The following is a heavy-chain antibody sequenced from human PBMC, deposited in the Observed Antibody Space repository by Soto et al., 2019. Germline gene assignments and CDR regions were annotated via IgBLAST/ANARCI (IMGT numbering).Heavy chain of an antibody. CDR1: GFTFSSYD. J-gene: IGHJ6*03. D-gene: IGHD6-13*01. Sequence: PGGSLRLSCAASGFTFSSYDMHWVRQATGKGLEWVSAIGTAGDTYYPGSVKGRFTISRENAKNSLYLQMNSLRAGDTALYYCARGWLATGGSLSYMDVWGKGTTVTXSS. V-gene: IGHV3-13*01. CDR2: IGTAGDT. CDR3: ARGWLATGGSLSYMDV.